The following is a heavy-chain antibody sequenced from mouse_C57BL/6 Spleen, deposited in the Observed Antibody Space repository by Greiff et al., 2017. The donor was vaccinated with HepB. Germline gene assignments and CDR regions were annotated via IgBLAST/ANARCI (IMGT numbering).Heavy chain of an antibody. J-gene: IGHJ3*01. CDR1: GFNIKNTY. V-gene: IGHV14-3*01. D-gene: IGHD1-1*01. CDR2: IDPANGNT. Sequence: EVQLVESVAELVRPGASVKLSCTASGFNIKNTYMHWVKQRPEQGLEWIGRIDPANGNTKYAPKFQGKATITADTSSNTAYLQLSSLTSEDTAIYYCASPPYYYGSSSWFAYWGQGTLVTVSA. CDR3: ASPPYYYGSSSWFAY.